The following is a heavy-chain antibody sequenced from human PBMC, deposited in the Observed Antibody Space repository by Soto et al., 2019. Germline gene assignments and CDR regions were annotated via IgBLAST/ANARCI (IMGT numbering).Heavy chain of an antibody. D-gene: IGHD1-7*01. CDR3: ARGTGTTLRPDY. V-gene: IGHV1-69*13. J-gene: IGHJ4*02. Sequence: SVKVSCKASGGTFSSYAISWVRQAPGQGLEWMGGIIPIFGKANYAQKFQGRVTITADESTSTAYMELSSLRSEDTAVYYCARGTGTTLRPDYWGQGTLVTVSS. CDR1: GGTFSSYA. CDR2: IIPIFGKA.